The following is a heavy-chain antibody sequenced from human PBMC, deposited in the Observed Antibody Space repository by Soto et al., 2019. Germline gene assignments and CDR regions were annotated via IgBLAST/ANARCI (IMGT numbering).Heavy chain of an antibody. D-gene: IGHD4-4*01. CDR2: ISSDGNDK. Sequence: HPGGSLRLSCAASGFFFSGYAMHWVGQAPGKGLEWVAVISSDGNDKYYADSVKGRFTFSRDNSKNTVFLQMNSLRTEDTAVYYCTREGELTTLTRRYDYWGQGTLVTVSS. CDR3: TREGELTTLTRRYDY. CDR1: GFFFSGYA. V-gene: IGHV3-30-3*01. J-gene: IGHJ4*02.